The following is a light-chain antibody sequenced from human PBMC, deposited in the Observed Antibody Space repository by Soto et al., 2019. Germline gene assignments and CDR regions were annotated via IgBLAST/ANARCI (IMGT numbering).Light chain of an antibody. J-gene: IGKJ2*01. V-gene: IGKV1-5*01. CDR3: QQYNSYSSVT. Sequence: DIPMTQSPSTLSASVGDRVTITCRASQSISSWLAWYQQKPGKAPKLLIYDASTLESGVPSRFSGSGSGTEFTLTISSLQPADFATYYCQQYNSYSSVTFGQGTKLEIK. CDR1: QSISSW. CDR2: DAS.